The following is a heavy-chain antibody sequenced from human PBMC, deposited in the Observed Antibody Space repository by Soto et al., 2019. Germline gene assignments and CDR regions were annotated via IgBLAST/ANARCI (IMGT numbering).Heavy chain of an antibody. CDR1: GFSLSNARMG. D-gene: IGHD6-19*01. CDR3: ARSTYSSGSYYYYYMDV. J-gene: IGHJ6*03. V-gene: IGHV2-26*01. CDR2: IFSNDEK. Sequence: GPTLVNPTETLTLTCTVSGFSLSNARMGVSWIRQPPGKALEWLAHIFSNDEKSYSTSLKSRLTISKDTSKSQVVLTMTNMDPVDTATYYCARSTYSSGSYYYYYMDVWGKGTTVTVSS.